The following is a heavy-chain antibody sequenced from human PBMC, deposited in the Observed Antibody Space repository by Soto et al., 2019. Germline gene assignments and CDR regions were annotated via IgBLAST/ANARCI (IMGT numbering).Heavy chain of an antibody. CDR1: GYTFTSYG. V-gene: IGHV1-18*01. J-gene: IGHJ3*02. CDR2: ISAYNGNT. CDR3: ARDNTIFGVVIPLDAFDI. D-gene: IGHD3-3*01. Sequence: GASVKVSCKASGYTFTSYGISWVRQAPGQGLEWMGWISAYNGNTNYAQKLQGRVTMTTDTSTSTAYMELRSLGSDDTAVYYCARDNTIFGVVIPLDAFDIWGQGTMVTVSS.